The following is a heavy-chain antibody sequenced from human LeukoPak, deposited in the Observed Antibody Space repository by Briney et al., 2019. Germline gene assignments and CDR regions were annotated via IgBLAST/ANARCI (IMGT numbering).Heavy chain of an antibody. J-gene: IGHJ6*04. CDR2: ITSSSSYI. CDR1: GFTFSSYT. Sequence: GGSLRLSCVASGFTFSSYTMNWVRQAPGKGLEWVSSITSSSSYIYYADSVKGRFTISRDNAKNSLYLQMNSLRAEDTAVYYCAELGITMIGGVWGKGTTVTISS. D-gene: IGHD3-10*02. V-gene: IGHV3-21*01. CDR3: AELGITMIGGV.